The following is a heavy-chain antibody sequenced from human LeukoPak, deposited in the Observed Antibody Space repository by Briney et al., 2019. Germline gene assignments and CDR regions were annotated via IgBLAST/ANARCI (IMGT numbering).Heavy chain of an antibody. V-gene: IGHV3-30*18. Sequence: PGGSLRLSCAASGFTFSSYGMHWVRQAPGKGLEWVAVISYDGSNKFYADSVKGRFTISRDNSKNTLYLQMDSLRAEDTAVYYCAKSAEVQSGSYYGSWFDPWGQGTLVTVSS. CDR1: GFTFSSYG. CDR3: AKSAEVQSGSYYGSWFDP. CDR2: ISYDGSNK. J-gene: IGHJ5*02. D-gene: IGHD1-26*01.